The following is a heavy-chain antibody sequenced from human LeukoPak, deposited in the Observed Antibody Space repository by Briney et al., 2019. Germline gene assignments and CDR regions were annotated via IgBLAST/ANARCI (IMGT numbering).Heavy chain of an antibody. Sequence: GGSLRLSCAASGFTFSSYWMHWVRQAPGKGLVWVSRINSDGSSTSYADSVKGRFTISRDNAKNTLYLQMNSLRAEDTAVYYCAREVVHHFWSGYSDYWGQGTLVTVSS. J-gene: IGHJ4*02. V-gene: IGHV3-74*01. CDR2: INSDGSST. CDR1: GFTFSSYW. D-gene: IGHD3-3*02. CDR3: AREVVHHFWSGYSDY.